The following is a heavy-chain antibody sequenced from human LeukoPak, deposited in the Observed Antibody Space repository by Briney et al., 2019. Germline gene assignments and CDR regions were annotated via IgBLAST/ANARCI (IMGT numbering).Heavy chain of an antibody. CDR1: GFAFSTYS. D-gene: IGHD2-2*01. V-gene: IGHV3-21*04. CDR3: ARAPITSPFYFDY. Sequence: SGGSLRLSCAASGFAFSTYSMNWVRQAPGKGLEWVSSVSRSSRFIFYADSVQGRFTISRDDAKDSLFLQMDSLRAEDTALYYCARAPITSPFYFDYWGQGTLVTVSS. J-gene: IGHJ4*02. CDR2: VSRSSRFI.